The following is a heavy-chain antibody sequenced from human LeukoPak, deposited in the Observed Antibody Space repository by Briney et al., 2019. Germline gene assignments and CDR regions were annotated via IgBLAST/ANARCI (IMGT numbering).Heavy chain of an antibody. J-gene: IGHJ5*02. V-gene: IGHV4-59*12. CDR3: ARELSTYYYGSGSPKWFDP. D-gene: IGHD3-10*01. CDR2: IYYSGST. Sequence: SETLSLTCTVSGGSISSYYWSWIRQPPGKGLEWIGYIYYSGSTNYNPSLKSRVTMSVDTSKNQFSLKLSSVTAADTAVYYCARELSTYYYGSGSPKWFDPWGQGTLVTVSS. CDR1: GGSISSYY.